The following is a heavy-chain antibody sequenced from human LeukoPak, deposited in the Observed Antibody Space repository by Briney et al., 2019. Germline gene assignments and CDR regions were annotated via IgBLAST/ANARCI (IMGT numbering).Heavy chain of an antibody. CDR3: ARGTDTGYYYYMDV. CDR2: IYTSGST. V-gene: IGHV4-4*02. CDR1: GGSISSSNW. D-gene: IGHD3/OR15-3a*01. Sequence: SGTLSLTCAVSGGSISSSNWWSWVRQPPGKGLEWIGRIYTSGSTNYNPSLKSRVTMSVDTSKNQFSLKLSSVTAADTAVYYCARGTDTGYYYYMDVWGKGTTVTVSS. J-gene: IGHJ6*03.